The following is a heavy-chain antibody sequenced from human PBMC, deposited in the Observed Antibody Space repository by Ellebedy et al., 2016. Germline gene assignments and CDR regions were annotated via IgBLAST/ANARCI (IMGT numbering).Heavy chain of an antibody. CDR2: ISYDGSNT. CDR1: GFTFNSLA. J-gene: IGHJ5*02. Sequence: GESLKISCVVSGFTFNSLAMSRVRQAPGKGLEWVAVISYDGSNTYYTDSVRGRFTISRDNSKNTLYLQMNRLRAEDTAVYYCARGVGSGWFDPWGQGTLVTVSS. V-gene: IGHV3-30*03. D-gene: IGHD2-15*01. CDR3: ARGVGSGWFDP.